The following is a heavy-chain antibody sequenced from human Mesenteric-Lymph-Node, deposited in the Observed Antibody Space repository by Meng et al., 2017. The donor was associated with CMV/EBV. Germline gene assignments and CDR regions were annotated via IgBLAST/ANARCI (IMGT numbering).Heavy chain of an antibody. J-gene: IGHJ6*02. CDR1: GFTFSSSN. CDR2: IRYDGSNK. V-gene: IGHV3-30*02. CDR3: ARVPGEVYYYGMDV. D-gene: IGHD3-3*01. Sequence: GESLKISCEASGFTFSSSNMHWVRQAPGKGLEWVAFIRYDGSNKYYADSVKGRFTISRDNSKNTLYLQMNSLRAEDTAVYYCARVPGEVYYYGMDVWGQGTTVTVSS.